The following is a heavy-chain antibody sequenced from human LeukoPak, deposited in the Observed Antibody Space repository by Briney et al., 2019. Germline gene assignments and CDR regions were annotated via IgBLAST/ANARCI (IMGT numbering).Heavy chain of an antibody. V-gene: IGHV3-9*01. D-gene: IGHD6-19*01. J-gene: IGHJ4*02. CDR1: GFIFDDYA. CDR2: ISWNSGSI. CDR3: AKGKGSSGWYAPCDY. Sequence: GGSLRLSCAASGFIFDDYAMHWVRQAPGKGLEWVSGISWNSGSIAYADSVKGRFTISRDNAKNSLYLQMNSLRAEDTALYYCAKGKGSSGWYAPCDYWGQGTLVTVSS.